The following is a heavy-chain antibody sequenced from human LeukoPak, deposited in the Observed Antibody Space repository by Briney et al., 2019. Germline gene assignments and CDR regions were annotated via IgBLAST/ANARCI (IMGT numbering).Heavy chain of an antibody. CDR3: ARRGGSYSHSDF. CDR2: INPDSGDT. D-gene: IGHD1-26*01. J-gene: IGHJ4*02. Sequence: ASVKVSCKASVYTFSVYHIHWVRQAPGQGLEWMAWINPDSGDTNYAQKFQGRVTMTRDTSISTAYMEVSSLRSDDTAVYYCARRGGSYSHSDFWGQGTLVTVSS. CDR1: VYTFSVYH. V-gene: IGHV1-2*02.